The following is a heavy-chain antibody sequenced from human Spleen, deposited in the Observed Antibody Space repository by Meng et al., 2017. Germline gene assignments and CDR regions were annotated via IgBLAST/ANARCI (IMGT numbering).Heavy chain of an antibody. D-gene: IGHD6-25*01. CDR3: ARDEDISAAGKLFGDY. CDR2: ISAYNGHT. CDR1: GYTFTTYA. J-gene: IGHJ4*02. Sequence: QVRLVESRAEVNNTGASVKISCKASGYTFTTYAITWVRQAPGQGLEWMGWISAYNGHTNYAQRLQGRVTMTTDTSTSTAYMELSGLRSDDTAMYYCARDEDISAAGKLFGDYWGQGTLVTVSS. V-gene: IGHV1-18*01.